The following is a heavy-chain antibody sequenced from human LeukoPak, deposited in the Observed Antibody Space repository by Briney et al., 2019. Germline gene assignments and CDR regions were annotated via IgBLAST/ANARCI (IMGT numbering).Heavy chain of an antibody. CDR3: ARGRAGWGIVVVPAARNFDY. V-gene: IGHV4-34*01. Sequence: PSETLSLTCAVYGGSFSGYYWSWIRQPPGKGLEWIGGINHSGSTNYNPSLKSRVTISVDTSKNQFSLKLSSVTAADTAVYYCARGRAGWGIVVVPAARNFDYWGQGTLVTVSS. J-gene: IGHJ4*02. CDR2: INHSGST. D-gene: IGHD2-2*01. CDR1: GGSFSGYY.